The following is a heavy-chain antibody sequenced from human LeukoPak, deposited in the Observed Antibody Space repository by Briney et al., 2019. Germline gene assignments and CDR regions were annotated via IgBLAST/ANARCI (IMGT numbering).Heavy chain of an antibody. CDR1: GGSISSYY. Sequence: PSETLSLTCTVSGGSISSYYWSWIRQPPGKGLEWIGYIYYSGSTNYNPSLKSRVTISVDTSKNQFSLKLSSVTAADTAVYYCARDGGWEFDAFDIWGQGTMVTVSS. D-gene: IGHD1-26*01. V-gene: IGHV4-59*12. CDR2: IYYSGST. CDR3: ARDGGWEFDAFDI. J-gene: IGHJ3*02.